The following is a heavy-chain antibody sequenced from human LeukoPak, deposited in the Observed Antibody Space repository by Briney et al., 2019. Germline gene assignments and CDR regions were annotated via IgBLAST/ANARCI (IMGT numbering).Heavy chain of an antibody. Sequence: SETLSLTCAVYGGSFSGYYWSWIRQPPGKGLEWIGEINHSGSTNYNPSLKSRVTISVDTSKNQFSLELSSVTAADTAVYYCASGSYLFDYWGQGTLVTVSS. J-gene: IGHJ4*02. D-gene: IGHD1-26*01. CDR3: ASGSYLFDY. V-gene: IGHV4-34*01. CDR1: GGSFSGYY. CDR2: INHSGST.